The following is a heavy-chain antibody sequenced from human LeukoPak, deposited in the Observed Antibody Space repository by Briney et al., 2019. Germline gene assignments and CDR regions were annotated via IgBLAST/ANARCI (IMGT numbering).Heavy chain of an antibody. CDR2: ITGSGYYT. J-gene: IGHJ4*02. D-gene: IGHD2-2*01. CDR1: GFTFDNYG. V-gene: IGHV3-23*01. Sequence: GGSLRLSCVASGFTFDNYGMSWVRQARGKGLEWVSGITGSGYYTYSADSVKGRFTISRDNSKNTVDLQMNSLRAEDTAVYYCAKDYVFRSTTCTDFFDLWGQGTLVTVSS. CDR3: AKDYVFRSTTCTDFFDL.